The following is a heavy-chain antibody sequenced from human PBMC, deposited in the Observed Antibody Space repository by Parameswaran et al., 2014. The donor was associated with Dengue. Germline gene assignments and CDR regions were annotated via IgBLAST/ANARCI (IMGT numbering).Heavy chain of an antibody. CDR3: ARHQSDSSSWPEYFQH. CDR2: IYYSGST. D-gene: IGHD6-13*01. Sequence: PGKGLEWIGSIYYSGSTYYNPSLKSRVTISVDTSKNQFSLKLSSVTAADTAVYYCARHQSDSSSWPEYFQHWGQGTLVTVSS. V-gene: IGHV4-39*01. J-gene: IGHJ1*01.